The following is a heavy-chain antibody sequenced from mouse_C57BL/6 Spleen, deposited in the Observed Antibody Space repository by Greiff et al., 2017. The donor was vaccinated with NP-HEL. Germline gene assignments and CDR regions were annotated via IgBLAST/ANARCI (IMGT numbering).Heavy chain of an antibody. CDR1: GYTFTSYW. CDR2: ITPSTGGT. Sequence: QVQLKQSGTELVKPGASVKLSCKASGYTFTSYWMHWVKQRPGQGLEWIGNITPSTGGTNYNEKFKSKATLTVDKSSSTAYMQLSSLTSEDSAVYDCARGTAQATDAMEYWGQGTSVTVSS. V-gene: IGHV1-53*01. D-gene: IGHD3-2*02. CDR3: ARGTAQATDAMEY. J-gene: IGHJ4*01.